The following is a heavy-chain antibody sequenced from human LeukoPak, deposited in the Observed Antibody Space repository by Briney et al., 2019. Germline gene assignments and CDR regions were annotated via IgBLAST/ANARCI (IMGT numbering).Heavy chain of an antibody. CDR1: GYTFTGYY. Sequence: ASVKVSCKASGYTFTGYYMHWVRQSPGQGLEWMGWINPNSGGTNYAQKFQGRVTMTRDTSISTAYMELSRLRSDGTAVYYCARDRDFWSGYYAFDIWGQGTMVTVSS. J-gene: IGHJ3*02. CDR3: ARDRDFWSGYYAFDI. V-gene: IGHV1-2*02. D-gene: IGHD3-3*01. CDR2: INPNSGGT.